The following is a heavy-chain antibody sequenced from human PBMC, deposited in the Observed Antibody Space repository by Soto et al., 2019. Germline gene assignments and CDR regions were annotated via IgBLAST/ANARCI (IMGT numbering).Heavy chain of an antibody. CDR2: IKQDGSEI. D-gene: IGHD2-21*01. Sequence: PGGSLRLSCAASGFTFGNYWMSWVRQAPGKGPEWVANIKQDGSEINYVDSVKGRFTISRDNAENSLYLQMNSLRVEDTGVYYCACARHIGPWGQGTLVTVSS. CDR3: ACARHIGP. J-gene: IGHJ5*02. CDR1: GFTFGNYW. V-gene: IGHV3-7*01.